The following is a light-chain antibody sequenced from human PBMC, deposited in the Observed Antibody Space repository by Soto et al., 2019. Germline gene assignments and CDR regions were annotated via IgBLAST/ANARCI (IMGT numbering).Light chain of an antibody. V-gene: IGKV1-5*03. Sequence: DIQMTQSPATLSASVGDRVTITCRASQSISSWLARYQQRPGRAPKLLIYKAATLQSGVPSWFSASGAGTEFTLTVSSLQADDFATYYCQQYGSHRTFGQGTKVEIK. CDR2: KAA. CDR1: QSISSW. J-gene: IGKJ1*01. CDR3: QQYGSHRT.